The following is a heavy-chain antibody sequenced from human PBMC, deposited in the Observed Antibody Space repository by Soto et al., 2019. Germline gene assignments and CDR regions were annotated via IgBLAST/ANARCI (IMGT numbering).Heavy chain of an antibody. D-gene: IGHD6-19*01. V-gene: IGHV1-69*06. CDR1: GGTFSSYA. Sequence: GASVKVSCKASGGTFSSYAISWVRQAPGQGLEWMGGIIPIFGTANYAQKFQGRVTITADKSTSTAYMELSSLRSEDTAVYYCARDPGGSSGWYPDFDYWGQGTLVPVSS. CDR2: IIPIFGTA. J-gene: IGHJ4*02. CDR3: ARDPGGSSGWYPDFDY.